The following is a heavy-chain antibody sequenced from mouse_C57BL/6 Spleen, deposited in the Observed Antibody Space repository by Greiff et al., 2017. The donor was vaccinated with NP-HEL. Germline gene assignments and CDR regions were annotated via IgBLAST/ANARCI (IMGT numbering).Heavy chain of an antibody. CDR2: IYPRDGST. CDR3: ARGAYDGYPDV. D-gene: IGHD2-3*01. CDR1: GYTFTSYD. J-gene: IGHJ1*03. Sequence: QVQLKESGPELVKPGASVKLSCKASGYTFTSYDINWVKQRPGQGLEWIGWIYPRDGSTKYNEKFKGKATLTVDTSSSTAYMELHSLTSEDSAVYFCARGAYDGYPDVWGTGTTVTVSS. V-gene: IGHV1-85*01.